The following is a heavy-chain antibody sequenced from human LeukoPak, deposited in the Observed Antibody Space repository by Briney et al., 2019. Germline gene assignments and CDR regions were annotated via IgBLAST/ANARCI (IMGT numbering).Heavy chain of an antibody. CDR1: GGSISSYY. V-gene: IGHV4-59*01. J-gene: IGHJ3*02. CDR3: ARDVMVRGDDAFDI. Sequence: SETLSLTCTVSGGSISSYYWSWIRQPPGKGLEWIGYIYYSGSTNYNPSLKSRVTISVDTSKNQFSLKLSSVTAADTAVYYCARDVMVRGDDAFDIWGQGTMVTASS. D-gene: IGHD3-10*01. CDR2: IYYSGST.